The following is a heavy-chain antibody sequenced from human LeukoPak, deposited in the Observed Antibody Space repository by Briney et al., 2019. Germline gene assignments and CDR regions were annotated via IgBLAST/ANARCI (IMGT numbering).Heavy chain of an antibody. CDR2: IYYSGST. CDR3: ARDGWNGRAEFDY. V-gene: IGHV4-59*12. Sequence: SETLSLTCTVSGGSISSYYWSWIRQPPGRGLEWIGYIYYSGSTNYNPSLKSRVTISVDTSKNQFSLKLSSVTAADTAVYYCARDGWNGRAEFDYWGQGTLVTVSS. D-gene: IGHD1-1*01. CDR1: GGSISSYY. J-gene: IGHJ4*02.